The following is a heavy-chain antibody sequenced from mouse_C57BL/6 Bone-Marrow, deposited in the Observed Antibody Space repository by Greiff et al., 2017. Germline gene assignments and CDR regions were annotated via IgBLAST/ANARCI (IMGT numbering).Heavy chain of an antibody. CDR3: ARLAHYYSTGYFDY. D-gene: IGHD1-1*01. CDR2: INPNYGPT. Sequence: VQLQQSGPELVKPGASVKISCKASGYSFTDYNMNWVKQSNGKSLEWIGVINPNYGPTSYNQKFKGKATLTVDQSSSTASMQISSLTSEDSSVYYCARLAHYYSTGYFDYWGQGTTRTVSS. CDR1: GYSFTDYN. V-gene: IGHV1-39*01. J-gene: IGHJ2*01.